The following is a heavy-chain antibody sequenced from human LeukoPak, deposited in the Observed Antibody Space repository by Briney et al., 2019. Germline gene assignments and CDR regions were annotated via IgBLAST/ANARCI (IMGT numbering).Heavy chain of an antibody. J-gene: IGHJ4*02. Sequence: SETLSLTCSVSDGSINSGSYYWAWIRQPPGKGLEWIGSIYYSGSTYYNPSLKSRVTISVDTSKNQFSLKLSSVTAADTAVYYCASSPYSGYDYYFDYWGQGTLVTVSS. V-gene: IGHV4-39*07. D-gene: IGHD5-12*01. CDR2: IYYSGST. CDR3: ASSPYSGYDYYFDY. CDR1: DGSINSGSYY.